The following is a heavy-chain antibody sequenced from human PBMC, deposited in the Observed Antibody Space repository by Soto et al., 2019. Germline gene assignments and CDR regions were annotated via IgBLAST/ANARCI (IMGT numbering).Heavy chain of an antibody. CDR2: IYYSGST. V-gene: IGHV4-30-4*01. CDR3: ARASDYFDY. J-gene: IGHJ4*02. CDR1: GGSISSGDYY. Sequence: SETLSLTCTVSGGSISSGDYYWSWIRQPPGKSLEWIGYIYYSGSTYYNPSLKSRVTISVDTSKNQFSLKLSPVTAADTAVYYCARASDYFDYWGQGTLVTVSS.